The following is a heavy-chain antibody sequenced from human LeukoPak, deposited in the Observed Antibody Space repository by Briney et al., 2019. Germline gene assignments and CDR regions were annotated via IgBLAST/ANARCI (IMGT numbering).Heavy chain of an antibody. CDR1: GYTFTSYY. CDR2: INPSGGST. D-gene: IGHD2-21*02. J-gene: IGHJ4*02. V-gene: IGHV1-46*01. Sequence: GASVKVSCKASGYTFTSYYMHWVRQAPGQGLEWMGIINPSGGSTSYAQKFQGRVTMTRDTSTSTVYMELSSLRSEDTAVYYCAKNPGDRRYFDYWGQGTLVIVSS. CDR3: AKNPGDRRYFDY.